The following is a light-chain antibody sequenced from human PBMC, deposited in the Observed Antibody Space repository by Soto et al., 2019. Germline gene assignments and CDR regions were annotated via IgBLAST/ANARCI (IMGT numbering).Light chain of an antibody. CDR2: KAS. Sequence: DIQMTPSPSTLSGSLVASVTLNCRASQTISTWLAWYQQNPGKAPKLLIYKASTLKSGVPSRFSGSGSGTEFTLTISSLQPDDFATYYCQHYNSYSEAFGQGTKGDIK. V-gene: IGKV1-5*03. CDR1: QTISTW. J-gene: IGKJ1*01. CDR3: QHYNSYSEA.